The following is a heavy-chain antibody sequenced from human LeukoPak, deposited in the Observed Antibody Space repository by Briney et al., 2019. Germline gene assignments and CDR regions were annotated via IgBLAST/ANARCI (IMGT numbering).Heavy chain of an antibody. J-gene: IGHJ4*02. CDR1: GFTFDDYG. CDR3: AKDYGYSSSWYDY. V-gene: IGHV3-9*01. D-gene: IGHD6-13*01. CDR2: ISWNSASV. Sequence: PGRSLRLSCEASGFTFDDYGMHWVRIAPGQGQELVSTISWNSASVGYVDSVKGRFTISRENAKKTLYLQMNSLRPEYTALYYCAKDYGYSSSWYDYWGQGTLVTVSS.